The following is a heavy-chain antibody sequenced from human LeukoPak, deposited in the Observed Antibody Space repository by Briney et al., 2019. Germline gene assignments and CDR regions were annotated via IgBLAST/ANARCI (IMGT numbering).Heavy chain of an antibody. V-gene: IGHV4-38-2*02. CDR1: GYSISSGYY. D-gene: IGHD5-12*01. CDR2: IYHSGST. CDR3: ARSCRILDIVATIRARLGGNGFDI. J-gene: IGHJ3*02. Sequence: NPSETLSLTCTVSGYSISSGYYWGWIRQPPGKGLEWIGSIYHSGSTYCNPSLKSRVTIAVETSKNQFSLKLSSVTAADKAVYYCARSCRILDIVATIRARLGGNGFDIWGQGTMVTVSS.